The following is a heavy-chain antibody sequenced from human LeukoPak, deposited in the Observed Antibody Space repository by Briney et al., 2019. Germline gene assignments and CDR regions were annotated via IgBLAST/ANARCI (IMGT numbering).Heavy chain of an antibody. V-gene: IGHV3-74*01. Sequence: PGGSLRLSCAASGFTYSNYDMHWVRQAPGKGLVWVSRINSDGSSTSYADSVKGHFTVSRDNSRNTLYLQMNSLRAEDTAVYYCVKDAIQRNGVYDAFDIWGQGAMVTVSS. CDR3: VKDAIQRNGVYDAFDI. CDR1: GFTYSNYD. D-gene: IGHD2-8*01. J-gene: IGHJ3*02. CDR2: INSDGSST.